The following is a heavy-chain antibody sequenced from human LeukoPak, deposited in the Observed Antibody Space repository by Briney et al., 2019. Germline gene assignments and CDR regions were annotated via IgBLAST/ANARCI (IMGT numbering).Heavy chain of an antibody. D-gene: IGHD6-19*01. Sequence: KSSETLSLTCAVYGGSFSGYYWSWIRQPPGKGLEWIGEINHSGSTNYNPSLKSRVTISVDTSKNQFSLKLSSVTAADTAVFYCARGPYSSGWPSQLDYWGQGTLVTVSS. V-gene: IGHV4-34*01. CDR2: INHSGST. CDR1: GGSFSGYY. CDR3: ARGPYSSGWPSQLDY. J-gene: IGHJ4*02.